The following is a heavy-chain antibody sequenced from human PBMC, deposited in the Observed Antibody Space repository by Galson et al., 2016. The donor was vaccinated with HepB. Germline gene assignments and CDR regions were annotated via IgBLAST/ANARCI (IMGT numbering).Heavy chain of an antibody. CDR2: ISHSGSI. CDR1: GGSFSSYY. J-gene: IGHJ4*02. V-gene: IGHV4-34*01. D-gene: IGHD5-12*01. CDR3: ARHITSGYYVYYFDY. Sequence: SLTCAVYGGSFSSYYWTWIRQSPRKGLEWIGEISHSGSINYSPSLKSRVTISVDTSKKQFSLKLSSVTAADTAVYYCARHITSGYYVYYFDYWGQGALVTVSS.